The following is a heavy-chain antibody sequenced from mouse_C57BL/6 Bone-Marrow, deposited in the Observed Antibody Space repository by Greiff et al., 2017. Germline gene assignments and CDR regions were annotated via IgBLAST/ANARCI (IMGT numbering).Heavy chain of an antibody. CDR2: ISNLAYSI. V-gene: IGHV5-15*01. D-gene: IGHD1-1*01. J-gene: IGHJ1*03. Sequence: EVMLVESGGGLVQPGGSLKLSCAASGFTFSDYGMAWVRQAPRKGPEWVAFISNLAYSIYYADTVTGRFTISRENAKNTLYLEMSSLRSEDTAMYYCARNYDWYFDVWGTGTTVTVSS. CDR1: GFTFSDYG. CDR3: ARNYDWYFDV.